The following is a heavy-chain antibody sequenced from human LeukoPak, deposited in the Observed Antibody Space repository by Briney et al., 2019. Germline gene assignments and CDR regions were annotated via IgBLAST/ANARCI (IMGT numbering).Heavy chain of an antibody. CDR2: IWYDGSNK. CDR3: ARDRDARYLDY. Sequence: GGSLRLSCAASRFTFRNHGMHWVRQAPGKGLEWVAVIWYDGSNKYYADSVKGRFTIPRDNSKNTLYLQMNSLRAEDTAVYYCARDRDARYLDYWGQGTLVTVSS. D-gene: IGHD6-6*01. J-gene: IGHJ4*02. CDR1: RFTFRNHG. V-gene: IGHV3-33*01.